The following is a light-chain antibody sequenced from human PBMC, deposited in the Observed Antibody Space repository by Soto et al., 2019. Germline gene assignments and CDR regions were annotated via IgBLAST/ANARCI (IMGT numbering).Light chain of an antibody. V-gene: IGLV2-14*01. CDR2: GVT. J-gene: IGLJ2*01. Sequence: QSALTQPASASGSPGQSITISCTGTSSDVGGYNYVSWYQQHPGKAPKLMIYGVTNRPSGVSNRFSGSKSGNTASLTISGLQAEDEAEYYCSSYTSSSTLSVVFGGGTKLTVL. CDR1: SSDVGGYNY. CDR3: SSYTSSSTLSVV.